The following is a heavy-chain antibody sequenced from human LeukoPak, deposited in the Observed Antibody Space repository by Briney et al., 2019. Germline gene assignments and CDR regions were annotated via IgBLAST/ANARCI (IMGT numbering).Heavy chain of an antibody. CDR1: GGSISSYY. CDR2: IYYSGST. CDR3: ARGYFDWLYFDY. V-gene: IGHV4-59*01. Sequence: SETLSLTCTVSGGSISSYYWSWIRQPPGKGLEWIGYIYYSGSTNYNPSLKSRVTISVDTSKNQFSLKLSSVTAADTAVYYCARGYFDWLYFDYWGQGTLVTVSS. D-gene: IGHD3-9*01. J-gene: IGHJ4*02.